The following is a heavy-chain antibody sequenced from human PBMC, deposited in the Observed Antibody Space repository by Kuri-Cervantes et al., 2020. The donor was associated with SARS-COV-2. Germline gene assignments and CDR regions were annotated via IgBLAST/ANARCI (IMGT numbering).Heavy chain of an antibody. V-gene: IGHV3-33*07. CDR3: ARDVGYCTNGVCQSRDFDY. J-gene: IGHJ4*02. CDR1: GFTSSTYG. D-gene: IGHD2-8*01. CDR2: IWYDGSNK. Sequence: LSLTCEASGFTSSTYGVYWVRQAPGKGLEWVAVIWYDGSNKYYADSVKGRFTISRYTSKNTVRLQMNSLRVEDTAVYYCARDVGYCTNGVCQSRDFDYWGQGTLVTVSS.